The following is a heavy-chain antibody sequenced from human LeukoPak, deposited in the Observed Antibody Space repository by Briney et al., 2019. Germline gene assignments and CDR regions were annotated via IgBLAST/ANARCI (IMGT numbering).Heavy chain of an antibody. CDR3: ARHTSLSGQRGFGS. J-gene: IGHJ4*02. V-gene: IGHV4-4*02. CDR1: GGSLSTNW. CDR2: AFHSGTS. Sequence: PSGTLSLTCAVSGGSLSTNWWSWVRQSPGEGLEWIGEAFHSGTSNYKPSLKSRVTISLDKSKNQFSLSLSSVTAADTAVYYCARHTSLSGQRGFGSWGQGILVTVSS. D-gene: IGHD1-1*01.